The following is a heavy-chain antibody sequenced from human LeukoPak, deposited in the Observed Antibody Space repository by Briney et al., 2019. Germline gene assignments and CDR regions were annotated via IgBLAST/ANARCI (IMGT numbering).Heavy chain of an antibody. CDR2: IHYSGST. V-gene: IGHV4-59*01. J-gene: IGHJ1*01. CDR1: GGSISSYY. D-gene: IGHD3-16*02. CDR3: ATAGYDYVWGSYRYEYFQH. Sequence: SETLSLTCTVSGGSISSYYWSWIRQPPGKGLEWVGYIHYSGSTNYNPSLKSRVTISVDTSKNPFSLKLSSVTAADTAVYYCATAGYDYVWGSYRYEYFQHWGQGTLVTVSS.